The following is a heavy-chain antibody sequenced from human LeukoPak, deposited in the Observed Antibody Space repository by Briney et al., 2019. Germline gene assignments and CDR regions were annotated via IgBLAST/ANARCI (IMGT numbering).Heavy chain of an antibody. J-gene: IGHJ4*02. CDR3: AKVSIFRVVTYYFDY. CDR1: GFTFSSYA. V-gene: IGHV3-23*01. D-gene: IGHD3-3*01. CDR2: ISGSGGST. Sequence: GGSLRLSCAVSGFTFSSYAMSWVRQVPGRGLEWVSAISGSGGSTYYADSVEGRFNIPRDNSENTLYVQMKRLRAEHTALYYCAKVSIFRVVTYYFDYWGQGTLVTVSS.